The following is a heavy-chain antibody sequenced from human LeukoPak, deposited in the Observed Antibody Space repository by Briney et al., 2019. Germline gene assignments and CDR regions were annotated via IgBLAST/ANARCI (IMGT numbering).Heavy chain of an antibody. J-gene: IGHJ5*02. V-gene: IGHV1-18*04. D-gene: IGHD2-2*01. CDR3: ARVNIVVVPAKNWFDP. Sequence: ASVKVSCKASGSTFTSYGISWVRQAPGQGLEWMGWISAYNGNTNYAQKLQGRVTMTTDTSTSTAYMELRSLRSDDTAVYYCARVNIVVVPAKNWFDPWGQGTLVTVSS. CDR1: GSTFTSYG. CDR2: ISAYNGNT.